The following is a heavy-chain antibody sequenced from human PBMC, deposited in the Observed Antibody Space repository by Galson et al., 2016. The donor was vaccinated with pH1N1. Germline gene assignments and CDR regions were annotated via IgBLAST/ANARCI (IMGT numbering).Heavy chain of an antibody. CDR3: VRAYYDSSPRNWFDP. V-gene: IGHV4-31*03. D-gene: IGHD3-22*01. J-gene: IGHJ5*02. CDR1: GGSISSGGYY. CDR2: IYYGGST. Sequence: TLSLTCTVSGGSISSGGYYWSWIRQHPGKGLEWIGYIYYGGSTYYNPSLKSRVIISVDTSKNQFSLNLSSVTAADTAVYYCVRAYYDSSPRNWFDPWGQGTLVTVSS.